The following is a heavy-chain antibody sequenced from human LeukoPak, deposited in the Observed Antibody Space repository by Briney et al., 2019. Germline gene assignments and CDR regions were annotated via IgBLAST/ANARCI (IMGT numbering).Heavy chain of an antibody. CDR3: ARDQHDYGGNSSIY. D-gene: IGHD4-23*01. CDR2: ISSSSSYI. Sequence: GGSLRLSCAASGFTFSSYSMNWVRQAPGKGMEWVSSISSSSSYIYYADSVKGRFTISRDNAKNSLYLQMNSLRAEDTAVYYCARDQHDYGGNSSIYWGQGTLVTVSS. V-gene: IGHV3-21*01. J-gene: IGHJ4*02. CDR1: GFTFSSYS.